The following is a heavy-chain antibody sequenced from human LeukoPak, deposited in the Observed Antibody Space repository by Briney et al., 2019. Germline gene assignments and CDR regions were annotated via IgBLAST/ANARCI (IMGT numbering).Heavy chain of an antibody. CDR1: GYSISSGYY. J-gene: IGHJ6*03. V-gene: IGHV4-38-2*01. CDR3: ARSWDSYYYYYMDV. Sequence: SETLSLTCAVSGYSISSGYYWGWIRQPPGKGLEWIGSIYHSGSTYYNPFLKSRVTISGDTAKNKLSLTLSSVTAADTAVYYCARSWDSYYYYYMDVWGKGTPVTVSS. CDR2: IYHSGST. D-gene: IGHD1-26*01.